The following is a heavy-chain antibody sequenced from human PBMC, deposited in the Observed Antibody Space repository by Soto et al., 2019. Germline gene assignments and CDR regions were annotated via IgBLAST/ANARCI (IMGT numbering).Heavy chain of an antibody. CDR1: GYTFTSYA. D-gene: IGHD3-3*01. Sequence: VASVKVSCKASGYTFTSYAMHWVRQAPGQRLEWMGWINAGNGNTKYSQKFQGRVTITRDTSASTAYMELSSLRSEDTAVYYCARDPRYYDFWSGYLDYYYYGMDVWGQGTTVTVSS. CDR3: ARDPRYYDFWSGYLDYYYYGMDV. J-gene: IGHJ6*02. CDR2: INAGNGNT. V-gene: IGHV1-3*01.